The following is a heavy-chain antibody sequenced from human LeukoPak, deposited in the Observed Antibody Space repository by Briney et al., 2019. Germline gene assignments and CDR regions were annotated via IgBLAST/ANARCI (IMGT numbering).Heavy chain of an antibody. Sequence: GGSLRLSCAASGFTLSSYWMHWVRQAPGEGLVWVSRIDPDGSTTNYADSVKGRFTTSRDNAKNTLYLQMNSLRAEDTALYYCTRVQAGRAGLMDVWGRGATVTVSS. V-gene: IGHV3-74*01. J-gene: IGHJ6*02. CDR3: TRVQAGRAGLMDV. D-gene: IGHD6-13*01. CDR2: IDPDGSTT. CDR1: GFTLSSYW.